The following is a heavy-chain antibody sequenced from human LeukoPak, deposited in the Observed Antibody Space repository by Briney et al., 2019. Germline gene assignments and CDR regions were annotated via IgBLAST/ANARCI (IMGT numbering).Heavy chain of an antibody. CDR1: GFTFSSYE. CDR3: ARKGIGSSRYQNMDV. J-gene: IGHJ6*03. CDR2: ISIDGGRT. V-gene: IGHV3-23*01. Sequence: GGSLRLSCAASGFTFSSYEMNWVRQAPGKGPEWVSTISIDGGRTYYADSVKGRFTVSRDTSKNTLYLQMNSLRTEDTAVYYCARKGIGSSRYQNMDVWGKGTTVTVSS. D-gene: IGHD6-25*01.